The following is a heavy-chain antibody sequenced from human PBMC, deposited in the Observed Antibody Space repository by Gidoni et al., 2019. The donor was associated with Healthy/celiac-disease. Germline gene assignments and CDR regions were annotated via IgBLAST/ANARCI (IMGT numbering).Heavy chain of an antibody. CDR3: ARGESPGTTYP. Sequence: QVQLVMSGGGLVKPGGSLRLSCAASGFPFSDYYMSWIRQAPGKGPEWVSYSSSSSSYTNYADSVKGRFTISRDNAKNSLYLQMNSLRAEDTAVYYCARGESPGTTYPWGQGTLVTVSS. V-gene: IGHV3-11*06. CDR1: GFPFSDYY. CDR2: SSSSSSYT. D-gene: IGHD1-7*01. J-gene: IGHJ5*02.